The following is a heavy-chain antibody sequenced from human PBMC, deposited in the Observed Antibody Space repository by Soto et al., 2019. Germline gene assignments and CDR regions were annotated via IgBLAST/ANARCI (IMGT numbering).Heavy chain of an antibody. Sequence: SETLSLTCTVSGGSISSSSFYWGWVRQTPGKGLEWITSIHLRSGNTYYNPSLKSRVTISVDTSKNQFSLKLSSVTAADTAVYYCARGPGSWPYDFWSGYYIRYFDYWGQGTLVTVSS. CDR1: GGSISSSSFY. CDR2: IHLRSGNT. V-gene: IGHV4-39*07. CDR3: ARGPGSWPYDFWSGYYIRYFDY. J-gene: IGHJ4*02. D-gene: IGHD3-3*01.